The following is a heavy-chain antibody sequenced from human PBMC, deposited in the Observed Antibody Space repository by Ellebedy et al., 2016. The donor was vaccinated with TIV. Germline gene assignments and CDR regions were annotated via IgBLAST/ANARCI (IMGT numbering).Heavy chain of an antibody. CDR3: ARPRTPHDYGDYVEVWEDAFDI. J-gene: IGHJ3*02. CDR1: GYTFTSYY. CDR2: FNPSGGST. Sequence: ASVKVSXXASGYTFTSYYMHWVRQAPGQGLEWMGIFNPSGGSTSYAQKFQGRVTMTRDTSTSTVYMELSSLRSEDTAVYYCARPRTPHDYGDYVEVWEDAFDIWGQGTMVTVSS. V-gene: IGHV1-46*01. D-gene: IGHD4-17*01.